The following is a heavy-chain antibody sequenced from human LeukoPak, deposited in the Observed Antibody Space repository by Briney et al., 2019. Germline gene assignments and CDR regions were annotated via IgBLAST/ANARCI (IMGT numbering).Heavy chain of an antibody. CDR2: ISSSSSYI. Sequence: GGSLRLSCAASGFTFSSYSMNWVRPAPGKGLEWVSSISSSSSYIYYADSVKGRFTISRDNAKNSLYLQMNSLRAEDTAVYYCARSSGSYHPFDYRGQGTLVTVSS. V-gene: IGHV3-21*01. CDR3: ARSSGSYHPFDY. CDR1: GFTFSSYS. D-gene: IGHD1-26*01. J-gene: IGHJ4*02.